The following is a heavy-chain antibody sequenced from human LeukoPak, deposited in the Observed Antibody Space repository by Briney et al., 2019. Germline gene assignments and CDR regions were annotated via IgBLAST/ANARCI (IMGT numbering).Heavy chain of an antibody. J-gene: IGHJ4*02. Sequence: GGSLRLSCAASGFAFSSYAMSWVRQAPGKGLEWVSSISGSGTGTYHADSVRGRFTISRDNPKNTLYLQMNSLRDEDTAVYYCAKVSSSGWYAPFDYWGQGTLVTVSS. CDR1: GFAFSSYA. D-gene: IGHD6-19*01. CDR3: AKVSSSGWYAPFDY. CDR2: ISGSGTGT. V-gene: IGHV3-23*01.